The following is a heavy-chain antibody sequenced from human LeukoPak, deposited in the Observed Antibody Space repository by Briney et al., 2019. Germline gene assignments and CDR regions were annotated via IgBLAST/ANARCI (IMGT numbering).Heavy chain of an antibody. CDR2: TYFRSTWYN. D-gene: IGHD2-2*01. V-gene: IGHV6-1*01. Sequence: SQTLSLTCAISGDSVSSNSVTWNWIRQSPSRGLEWLGRTYFRSTWYNDYAVSVRGRITVNPDTSKNQFSLHLYSVTPEDTAVYYCARRLTQYDCFDPWGQGILVTVSS. CDR1: GDSVSSNSVT. CDR3: ARRLTQYDCFDP. J-gene: IGHJ5*02.